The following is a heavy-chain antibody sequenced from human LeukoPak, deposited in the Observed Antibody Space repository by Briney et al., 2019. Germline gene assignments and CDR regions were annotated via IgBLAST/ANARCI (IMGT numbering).Heavy chain of an antibody. CDR1: GGSISSGSYY. CDR2: IYTSGST. D-gene: IGHD6-13*01. V-gene: IGHV4-61*02. Sequence: SQTLSLTCTVSGGSISSGSYYWSWIRQPAGKGLEWIGRIYTSGSTYYNPSLKSRVTISVDRSKNQFSLKLSSVTAADTAVYYCARDLPYSSSGMDVWGKGTTVTVSS. CDR3: ARDLPYSSSGMDV. J-gene: IGHJ6*04.